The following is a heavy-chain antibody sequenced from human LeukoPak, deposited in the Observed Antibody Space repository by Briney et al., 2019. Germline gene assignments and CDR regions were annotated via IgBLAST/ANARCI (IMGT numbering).Heavy chain of an antibody. V-gene: IGHV3-30*18. J-gene: IGHJ1*01. Sequence: GGSLRLSCAASGFTFSSYGMHWVRQAPGKGLEWVAVILYDGSNKYYADSVKGRFTISRDNSKNTLYLQMNSLRAEDTAVYYCAKGTYYYGSGSYRGGEDFQHWGQGTLVTVSS. CDR1: GFTFSSYG. D-gene: IGHD3-10*01. CDR2: ILYDGSNK. CDR3: AKGTYYYGSGSYRGGEDFQH.